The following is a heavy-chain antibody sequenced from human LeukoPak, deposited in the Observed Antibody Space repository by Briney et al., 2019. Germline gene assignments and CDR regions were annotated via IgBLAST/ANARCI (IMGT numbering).Heavy chain of an antibody. Sequence: GGSLRLSCAASGFTLSSHWMSWVRQAPGKGLEWVANIKKDGSEKYYVDAVKGRFTISRDNAKSSLYLQMNSLRAEDTAVYYCARDLSGIAGYTYGRGIDYWGQGTLVTVSS. CDR2: IKKDGSEK. CDR3: ARDLSGIAGYTYGRGIDY. CDR1: GFTLSSHW. V-gene: IGHV3-7*01. J-gene: IGHJ4*02. D-gene: IGHD5-18*01.